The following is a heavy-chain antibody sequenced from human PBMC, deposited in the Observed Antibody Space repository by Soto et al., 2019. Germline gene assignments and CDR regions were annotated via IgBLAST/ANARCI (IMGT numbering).Heavy chain of an antibody. Sequence: ASETLSLTCAVYGGSFSGYYWSWIRQPPGKGLEWIGEINHSGSTNYNPSLKSRVTISVDTSKNQFSLKLSSVTAADTAVYYCARGGLDYCSSTSCYRPDYYYGMDVWGQGTMVTVSS. V-gene: IGHV4-34*01. D-gene: IGHD2-2*02. CDR3: ARGGLDYCSSTSCYRPDYYYGMDV. J-gene: IGHJ6*02. CDR2: INHSGST. CDR1: GGSFSGYY.